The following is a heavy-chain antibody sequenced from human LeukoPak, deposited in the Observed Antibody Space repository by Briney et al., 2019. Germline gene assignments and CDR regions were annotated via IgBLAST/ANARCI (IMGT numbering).Heavy chain of an antibody. CDR2: IYYSGST. CDR3: ARRYDWNYVYFDY. V-gene: IGHV4-39*01. CDR1: GGSISSSSYD. J-gene: IGHJ4*02. D-gene: IGHD1-7*01. Sequence: SETLSLTCTVSGGSISSSSYDWDWIRQPPGKGLEWIGSIYYSGSTYYNPSLKSRVTISVDTPENQFSLKLSSVTAADTAVYYCARRYDWNYVYFDYWGQGTLVTVSS.